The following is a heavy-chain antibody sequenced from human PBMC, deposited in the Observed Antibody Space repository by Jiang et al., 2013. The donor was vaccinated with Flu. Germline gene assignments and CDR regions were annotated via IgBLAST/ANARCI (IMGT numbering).Heavy chain of an antibody. CDR1: SISSGGYY. V-gene: IGHV4-31*02. Sequence: SISSGGYYWTWIRQHPGKGLEWIGHIYYSGSTHYNPSLKSRVTISEDTSKNQFSLKLSSVTAADTASYYCARGRGWLPAELHFDYWGQGALVTVSS. D-gene: IGHD5-12*01. J-gene: IGHJ4*02. CDR2: IYYSGST. CDR3: ARGRGWLPAELHFDY.